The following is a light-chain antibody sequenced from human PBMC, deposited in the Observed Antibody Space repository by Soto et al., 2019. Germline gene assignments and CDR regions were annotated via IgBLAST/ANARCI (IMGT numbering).Light chain of an antibody. J-gene: IGKJ1*01. CDR1: QSVSGN. CDR3: QQYNNWWT. Sequence: EIVMTQSPATLSVSPGERATLSCRASQSVSGNLACYQQKPGQAPRLLIYGSSSRATGIPAMFSGSGSGTEFNLIISSLQSEAFAVYSCQQYNNWWTFGQGTKV. V-gene: IGKV3-15*01. CDR2: GSS.